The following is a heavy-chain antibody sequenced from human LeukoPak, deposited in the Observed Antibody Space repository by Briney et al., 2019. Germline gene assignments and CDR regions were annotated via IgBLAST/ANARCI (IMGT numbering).Heavy chain of an antibody. V-gene: IGHV4-59*01. J-gene: IGHJ4*02. CDR2: IYYSGST. Sequence: SETLSFTCTVSGGSISSYYWSWIRQPPGKGLEWIGYIYYSGSTNYNPSLKSRVNISVDTSKDQFSLKLSSVTAADKAVYYCVRAAHAYGGQGRFDYWGQGTLVTVSS. CDR1: GGSISSYY. D-gene: IGHD4-17*01. CDR3: VRAAHAYGGQGRFDY.